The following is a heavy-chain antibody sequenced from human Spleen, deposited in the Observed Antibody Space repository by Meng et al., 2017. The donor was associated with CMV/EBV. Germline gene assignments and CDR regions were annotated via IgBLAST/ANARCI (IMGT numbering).Heavy chain of an antibody. CDR1: GFTFSSYW. J-gene: IGHJ4*02. D-gene: IGHD3-9*01. V-gene: IGHV3-21*01. CDR2: ITTSGSSK. CDR3: AKARLWFLLDY. Sequence: GESLKISCAASGFTFSSYWMSWVRQAPGRGLERVSSITTSGSSKYYAGSVKGRFTISRDNAKNSLYLQMNSLRAEDTAVYYCAKARLWFLLDYWGQGTLVTVSS.